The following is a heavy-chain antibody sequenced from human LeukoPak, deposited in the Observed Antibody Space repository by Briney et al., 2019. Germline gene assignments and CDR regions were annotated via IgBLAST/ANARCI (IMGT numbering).Heavy chain of an antibody. CDR3: AKGGELLRAFDY. D-gene: IGHD1-26*01. V-gene: IGHV3-23*01. CDR2: ISGSGGST. CDR1: GFTFSSYA. Sequence: GGSLRLSCAASGFTFSSYAMSWVRQAPGKGLEGVSAISGSGGSTYYADSVKGRFTICRDNSKNPLYLQMDSLRAEDTAVYYCAKGGELLRAFDYWGQGTLVTVSS. J-gene: IGHJ4*02.